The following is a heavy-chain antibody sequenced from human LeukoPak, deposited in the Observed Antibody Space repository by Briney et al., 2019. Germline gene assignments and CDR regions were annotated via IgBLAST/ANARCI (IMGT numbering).Heavy chain of an antibody. CDR2: IGYDGNNK. D-gene: IGHD6-13*01. J-gene: IGHJ4*02. CDR3: AKSGSSWDLEY. CDR1: GFTFSSYG. V-gene: IGHV3-30*02. Sequence: PGGSLRLSCAASGFTFSSYGMNWVRQAPGKELEWVAFIGYDGNNKYCADSVKGRFTISRDNSKNTLFLQMNSLRAEDTSVYYCAKSGSSWDLEYWGQGALVAVSS.